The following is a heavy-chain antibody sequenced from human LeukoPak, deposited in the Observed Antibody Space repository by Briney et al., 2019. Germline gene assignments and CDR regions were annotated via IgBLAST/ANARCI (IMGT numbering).Heavy chain of an antibody. D-gene: IGHD3-22*01. V-gene: IGHV4-61*01. J-gene: IGHJ4*02. CDR3: AREGYYDSSGYFHFFDY. CDR2: IYSSGST. CDR1: GGSVSSGSYY. Sequence: SETLSLTCTVSGGSVSSGSYYWSWIRQPPGKGLEWIGYIYSSGSTNYRPSLKSRVSISMDASKNQFSLKLSSVTAADTAVYYCAREGYYDSSGYFHFFDYWGQGTLVTVSS.